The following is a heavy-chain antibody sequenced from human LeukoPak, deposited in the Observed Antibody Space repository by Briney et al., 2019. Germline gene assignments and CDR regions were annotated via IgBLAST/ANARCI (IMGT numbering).Heavy chain of an antibody. Sequence: GESLKISCKAYGYSFSSYWIAWVRQMSGKGLEWMGIIYPGDSDTRYSPSFQGQVTISADKSINTAYLQWNSLKASDTAIYYCXRFVGACSGGNCYSDYWGQGTLVTVSS. CDR1: GYSFSSYW. D-gene: IGHD2-15*01. CDR2: IYPGDSDT. CDR3: XRFVGACSGGNCYSDY. J-gene: IGHJ4*02. V-gene: IGHV5-51*01.